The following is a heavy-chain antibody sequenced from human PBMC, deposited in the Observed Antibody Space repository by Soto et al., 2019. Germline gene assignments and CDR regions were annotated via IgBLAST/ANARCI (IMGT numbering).Heavy chain of an antibody. D-gene: IGHD3-10*01. CDR3: AKTIRSYPMLNWFDP. CDR1: GFTFSSYA. CDR2: ISGSGGST. J-gene: IGHJ5*02. Sequence: PGGSLRLSCAASGFTFSSYAMSWVRQAPGKGLEWVSAISGSGGSTYYADSVKGRFTISRDNSKNTLYLQMNSLRAEDTAVYYCAKTIRSYPMLNWFDPWGQGTLVTVSS. V-gene: IGHV3-23*01.